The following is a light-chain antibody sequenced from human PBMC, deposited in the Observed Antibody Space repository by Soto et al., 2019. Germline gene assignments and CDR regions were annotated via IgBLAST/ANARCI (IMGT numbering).Light chain of an antibody. J-gene: IGKJ3*01. CDR1: QSVRSY. V-gene: IGKV3-11*01. CDR3: QQRSNWPPFT. CDR2: DAS. Sequence: EIVLTQSPATLSLSPGERATLSCRASQSVRSYLAWYQQKPGQAPRLLIYDASNRATGIPARFSGSGSGTDFTLTISSLEPEHFAVYYCQQRSNWPPFTFGPGTKVDIK.